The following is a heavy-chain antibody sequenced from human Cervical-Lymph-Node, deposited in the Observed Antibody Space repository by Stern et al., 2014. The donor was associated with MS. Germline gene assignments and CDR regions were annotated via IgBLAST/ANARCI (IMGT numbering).Heavy chain of an antibody. CDR3: AHSTPVARGFDY. V-gene: IGHV2-5*01. J-gene: IGHJ4*02. CDR2: LYWSDAT. Sequence: ESGPTLVKPTQTLTLTCTFSGFSLSTSGVGVGWIRQPPGKALEWLALLYWSDATRYSPSLKTRLTITKDTSKNQVVLTMTNVDAMDTGTYFCAHSTPVARGFDYWGQGTLVTVSS. D-gene: IGHD4-23*01. CDR1: GFSLSTSGVG.